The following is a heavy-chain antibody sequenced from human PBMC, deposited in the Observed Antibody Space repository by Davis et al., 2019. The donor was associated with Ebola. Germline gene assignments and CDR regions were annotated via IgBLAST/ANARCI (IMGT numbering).Heavy chain of an antibody. J-gene: IGHJ4*02. CDR3: AKAPVRFLEWFTTDY. CDR2: ISGSGGST. D-gene: IGHD3-3*01. Sequence: GESLKISCAASKFTFSGYAMSWVRQAPGKGLEWVSAISGSGGSTYYAGSVKGRFAISRDNSRNTLYLQMNSLRAEDTAVYYCAKAPVRFLEWFTTDYWGKGTLVTVSS. V-gene: IGHV3-23*01. CDR1: KFTFSGYA.